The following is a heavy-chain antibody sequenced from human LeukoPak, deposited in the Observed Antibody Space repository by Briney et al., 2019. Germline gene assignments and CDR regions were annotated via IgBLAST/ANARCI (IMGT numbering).Heavy chain of an antibody. Sequence: GRSLRLSCAASGFTFSSYGMHWVRQAPGKGLEWVAVIWYDGSNKYYADSVKGRFTISRDNSKNTLYLQMNSLRAEDTAVYYCARGDYYDSSGYYYSGAFDIWGQGTMVTVSS. CDR3: ARGDYYDSSGYYYSGAFDI. CDR1: GFTFSSYG. V-gene: IGHV3-33*01. CDR2: IWYDGSNK. J-gene: IGHJ3*02. D-gene: IGHD3-22*01.